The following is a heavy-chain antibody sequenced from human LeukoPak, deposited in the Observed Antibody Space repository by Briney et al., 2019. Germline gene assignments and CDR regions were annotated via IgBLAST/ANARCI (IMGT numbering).Heavy chain of an antibody. J-gene: IGHJ4*02. CDR2: IYYSGST. CDR3: ARYSSSSGVDY. D-gene: IGHD6-6*01. V-gene: IGHV4-59*01. Sequence: PSETLSLTCTVSGGSISSYYWSWIRQPPGKGLEWIAYIYYSGSTNYNPSLKSRVTISVDTSKNQFSLKLSSVTAADTAVYYCARYSSSSGVDYWGQGTLVTVSS. CDR1: GGSISSYY.